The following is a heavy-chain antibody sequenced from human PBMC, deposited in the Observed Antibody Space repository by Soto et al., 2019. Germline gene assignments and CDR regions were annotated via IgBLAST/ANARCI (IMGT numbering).Heavy chain of an antibody. J-gene: IGHJ4*02. CDR1: GGIFSTYA. CDR2: IIPIFGTP. Sequence: QVQLVQSGAEVKKPGSSVKVSCKASGGIFSTYAISWLRQAPGQGLAWMGGIIPIFGTPNYAQKFQGRVTITADESTSKAYMELSRLRSEDTAVYYCARDRDDYGSGTYYDRIDFWGQGTLVTVSS. V-gene: IGHV1-69*01. D-gene: IGHD3-10*01. CDR3: ARDRDDYGSGTYYDRIDF.